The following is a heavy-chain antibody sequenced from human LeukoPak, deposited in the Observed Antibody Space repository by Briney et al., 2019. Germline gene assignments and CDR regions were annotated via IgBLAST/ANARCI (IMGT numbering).Heavy chain of an antibody. J-gene: IGHJ3*02. V-gene: IGHV1-2*02. CDR2: INPNSGGT. CDR1: GYTFTGYY. Sequence: PLASVKVSCKASGYTFTGYYMHWVRQAPGQGLEWVGWINPNSGGTNYAQKFQGRVTMTRDTSISTAYMELSRLRSDHTAVYYCARARFTGYSSSWYDGAFDIWGQGTMVTVSS. D-gene: IGHD6-13*01. CDR3: ARARFTGYSSSWYDGAFDI.